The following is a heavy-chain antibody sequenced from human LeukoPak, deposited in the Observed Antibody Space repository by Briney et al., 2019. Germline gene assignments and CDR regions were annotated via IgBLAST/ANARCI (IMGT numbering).Heavy chain of an antibody. Sequence: GGSLRLSCAAYGFTLSSYWMSWVRQAPGKGLEWVANIKEDGSEKYYVDSVKGRFTISRDNDKNSLYLQMNSLGAEDTAVYYCASFGSSWYGAFDIWGQGTVVTVSS. CDR1: GFTLSSYW. J-gene: IGHJ3*02. D-gene: IGHD6-13*01. V-gene: IGHV3-7*02. CDR3: ASFGSSWYGAFDI. CDR2: IKEDGSEK.